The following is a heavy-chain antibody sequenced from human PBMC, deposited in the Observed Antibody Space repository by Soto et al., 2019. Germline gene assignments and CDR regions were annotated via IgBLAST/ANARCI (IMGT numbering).Heavy chain of an antibody. CDR2: IWYDGSNK. V-gene: IGHV3-33*08. J-gene: IGHJ6*02. CDR1: GFTFSSYG. D-gene: IGHD3-10*01. Sequence: SLRLSCAASGFTFSSYGMHWARQAPGKGLEWVAVIWYDGSNKYYADSVKGRFTISRDNSKNTLYLQMNSLRAEDTAVYYCAGDLGSGIDYYGMDVWGQGTTVTVSS. CDR3: AGDLGSGIDYYGMDV.